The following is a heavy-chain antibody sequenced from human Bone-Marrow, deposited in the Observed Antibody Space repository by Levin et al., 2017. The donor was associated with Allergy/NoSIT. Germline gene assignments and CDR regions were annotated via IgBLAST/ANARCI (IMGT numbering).Heavy chain of an antibody. CDR1: GGSIRRSSYY. Sequence: SQTLSLTCTVSGGSIRRSSYYWVWMRQSPGKGLEWIGSIFYTGTTYYNPSLRSRVTISVDTSKNQFSLKLSSVTAADTAVYYCARDWMITFGGVIVTKFDYWGQGTLVTVSS. D-gene: IGHD3-16*02. CDR3: ARDWMITFGGVIVTKFDY. V-gene: IGHV4-39*07. CDR2: IFYTGTT. J-gene: IGHJ4*02.